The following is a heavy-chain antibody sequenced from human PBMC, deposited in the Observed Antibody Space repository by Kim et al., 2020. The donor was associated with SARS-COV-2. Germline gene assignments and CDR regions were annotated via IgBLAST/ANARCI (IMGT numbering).Heavy chain of an antibody. CDR1: GFTFDTYA. J-gene: IGHJ6*01. CDR2: ISGGAVNK. V-gene: IGHV3-23*01. CDR3: AKIVIMDGYNYFYYYAM. D-gene: IGHD3-16*01. Sequence: GGSLRLSCVASGFTFDTYAMSWVRQAPGKGLEWVSVISGGAVNKFYADSVRGRFTISRDNSNNMLYLQMNSLSDEDTALYYCAKIVIMDGYNYFYYYAM.